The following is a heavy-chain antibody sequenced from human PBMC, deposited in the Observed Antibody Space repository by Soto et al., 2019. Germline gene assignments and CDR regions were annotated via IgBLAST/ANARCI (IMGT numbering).Heavy chain of an antibody. CDR2: IKQDGSEQ. V-gene: IGHV3-7*01. Sequence: EVQLVDSGGGLVQPGGSLRLSCAASGLTFSNYWMSWVRQAPGKGLEWVANIKQDGSEQYYSDSVKGRFTISRDNAKNSLYLQMNSLRAEDTAVYYCAGDRPQEGRLPGYWGQGTLVTVSS. CDR1: GLTFSNYW. D-gene: IGHD3-16*01. J-gene: IGHJ4*02. CDR3: AGDRPQEGRLPGY.